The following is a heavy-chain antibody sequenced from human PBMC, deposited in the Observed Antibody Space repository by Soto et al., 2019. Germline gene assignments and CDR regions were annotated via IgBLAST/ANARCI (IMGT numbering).Heavy chain of an antibody. J-gene: IGHJ5*02. Sequence: ASVKVSCKASGYTFTSYGISWVRQAPGQGLEWMGWISAYNGNTNYAQKLQGRVTMTTDTSTSTAYMEMRSLRSDDTAVYYCARDRLDYGDYNTWFDPWGQGTLVTVSS. CDR2: ISAYNGNT. V-gene: IGHV1-18*01. D-gene: IGHD4-17*01. CDR1: GYTFTSYG. CDR3: ARDRLDYGDYNTWFDP.